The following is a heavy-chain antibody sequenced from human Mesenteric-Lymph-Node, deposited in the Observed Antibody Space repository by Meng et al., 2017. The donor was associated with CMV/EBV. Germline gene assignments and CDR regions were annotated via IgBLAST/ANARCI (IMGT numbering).Heavy chain of an antibody. D-gene: IGHD6-25*01. CDR2: LYTGGNT. J-gene: IGHJ4*02. CDR3: IKGRGYYYFDF. Sequence: GGSLRLSCAASGLAVSSSYLSWVRQAPGRGLEWVSVLYTGGNTYYADSVKGRFTISRDNSKNSLYLQMNSLRTDDTALYYCIKGRGYYYFDFWGQGTLVTVSS. V-gene: IGHV3-53*05. CDR1: GLAVSSSY.